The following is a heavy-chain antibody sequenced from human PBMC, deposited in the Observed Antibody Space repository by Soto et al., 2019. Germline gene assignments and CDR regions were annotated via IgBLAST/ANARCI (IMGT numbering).Heavy chain of an antibody. J-gene: IGHJ4*02. Sequence: ETLSLTCAIYGGSFSGYYWSGIRQPPGKGLEWIGEINHSGSTNYNPSLKSRVTISVDTSKNQFSLKLSSVTAADTAVYYCARASTVTTLNYWGQGTLVTVSS. CDR3: ARASTVTTLNY. CDR2: INHSGST. CDR1: GGSFSGYY. V-gene: IGHV4-34*01. D-gene: IGHD4-17*01.